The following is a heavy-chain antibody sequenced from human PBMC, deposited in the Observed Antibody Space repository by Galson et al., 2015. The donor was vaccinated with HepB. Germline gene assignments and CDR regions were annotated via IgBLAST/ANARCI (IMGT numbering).Heavy chain of an antibody. D-gene: IGHD4-11*01. Sequence: SLRLSCAASGFTFSSYAMSWVRQAPGKGLEWVSAISDSGGSTYCADSVNGRFTISRDNSKNTLDLQMNSLRAEDTAVYYCAKDFPPYSNLYFDYWGLGTLVTVSS. CDR3: AKDFPPYSNLYFDY. V-gene: IGHV3-23*01. CDR2: ISDSGGST. J-gene: IGHJ4*02. CDR1: GFTFSSYA.